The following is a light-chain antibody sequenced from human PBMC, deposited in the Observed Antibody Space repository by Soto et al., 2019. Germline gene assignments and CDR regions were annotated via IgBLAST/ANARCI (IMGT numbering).Light chain of an antibody. V-gene: IGKV1-6*01. CDR1: QGIREA. Sequence: AIQMTKSPAFLSAAVGDRVTITCRASQGIREALGWYQVKPGKAPRLLIYTASNLQSGVPSRLRGSGSGTDFTLTINGLQPEDFAIYYCLQDYIYPLTFGGGTRVEIK. CDR3: LQDYIYPLT. CDR2: TAS. J-gene: IGKJ4*01.